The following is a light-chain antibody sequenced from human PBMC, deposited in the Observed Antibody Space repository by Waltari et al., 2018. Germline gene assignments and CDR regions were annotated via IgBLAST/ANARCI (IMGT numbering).Light chain of an antibody. J-gene: IGLJ2*01. Sequence: QPVLTQPPSASASLGASVTLTCTLSSRYSNYTLAWYQQTPGTGPRFVMRVGTGGIVGSKGDGIPDRFSVLGSGLNRYLTIKNIQEEDESDYHCGADHGSGSNFVVIFGGGTKLTVL. CDR1: SRYSNYT. V-gene: IGLV9-49*01. CDR3: GADHGSGSNFVVI. CDR2: VGTGGIVG.